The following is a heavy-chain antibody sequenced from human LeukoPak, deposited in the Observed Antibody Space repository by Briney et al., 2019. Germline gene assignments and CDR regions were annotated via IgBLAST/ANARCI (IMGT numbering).Heavy chain of an antibody. CDR3: ARQRRLGEVPYYCYMDV. Sequence: GGSLRLSCAASGFTFSSYWMHWVRQAPGKGLEWVSDSNWNAARTGYGDSVKGRFTISRDNAKKSLYLQMNSLRVEDTALYYCARQRRLGEVPYYCYMDVWGKGTTVIVSS. CDR1: GFTFSSYW. V-gene: IGHV3-20*04. CDR2: SNWNAART. D-gene: IGHD3-16*01. J-gene: IGHJ6*03.